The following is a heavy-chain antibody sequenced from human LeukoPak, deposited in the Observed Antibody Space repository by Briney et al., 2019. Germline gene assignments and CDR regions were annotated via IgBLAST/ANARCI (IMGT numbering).Heavy chain of an antibody. D-gene: IGHD5-12*01. V-gene: IGHV4-31*03. Sequence: PSQTLSLTCTVSGGSISSGGYYWSWIRQHPGKGLEWIGYIYYSGSTYYNPSLKSRVTISVDTSKNQFSLKLSSVTAADTAVYYCARDGGSGYDFDYWAKGPLVTVSS. J-gene: IGHJ4*02. CDR2: IYYSGST. CDR3: ARDGGSGYDFDY. CDR1: GGSISSGGYY.